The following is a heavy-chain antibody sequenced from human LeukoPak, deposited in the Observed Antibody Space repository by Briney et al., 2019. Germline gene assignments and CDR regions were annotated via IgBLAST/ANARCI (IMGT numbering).Heavy chain of an antibody. J-gene: IGHJ5*02. V-gene: IGHV4-39*01. CDR1: GGSISSSSYY. CDR2: IYYSGST. Sequence: PSETLSLTCTVSGGSISSSSYYWGWIRQPPGKGLEWIGSIYYSGSTYYNPSLKSRVTISVDTSKNQFSLKLSSVTAADTAVYYCARRWEYQLLSGWFDPWGQGTLVTVSS. CDR3: ARRWEYQLLSGWFDP. D-gene: IGHD2-2*01.